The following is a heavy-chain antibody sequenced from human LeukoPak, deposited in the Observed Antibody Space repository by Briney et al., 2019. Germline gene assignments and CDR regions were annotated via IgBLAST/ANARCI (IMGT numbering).Heavy chain of an antibody. CDR2: ISGSGGTT. D-gene: IGHD5-18*01. Sequence: GGSLRLSCAASGFTFSNYAMNWVRQAPGKGLEWVSSISGSGGTTYYADSVQGRFTISRDNSKNTVYLQMNSLRAEDTAVYYCARGTIQLWWDYWGQGTLVTVSS. V-gene: IGHV3-23*01. CDR3: ARGTIQLWWDY. CDR1: GFTFSNYA. J-gene: IGHJ4*02.